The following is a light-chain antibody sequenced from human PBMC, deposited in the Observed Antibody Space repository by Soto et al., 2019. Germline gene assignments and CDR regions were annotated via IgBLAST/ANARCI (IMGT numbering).Light chain of an antibody. J-gene: IGLJ1*01. Sequence: QSVLTQPPSVFGAPGQRVTISCTGSSSTIGAGYDVHWYQQLPETAPKLLIYRNTNRPSGVPDRFSGSKSGTSASLAITGLQAEDEADYYCQSYDGSLTAVYVFGTGTKLTVL. CDR3: QSYDGSLTAVYV. V-gene: IGLV1-40*01. CDR2: RNT. CDR1: SSTIGAGYD.